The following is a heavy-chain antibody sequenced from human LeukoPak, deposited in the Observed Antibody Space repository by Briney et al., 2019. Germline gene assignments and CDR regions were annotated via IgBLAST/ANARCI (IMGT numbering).Heavy chain of an antibody. J-gene: IGHJ4*02. V-gene: IGHV4-34*01. CDR3: AREYYYDSSGYPMYYFDY. CDR2: INHSGST. Sequence: SETLSLTCAVYGGSFSGYYWSWIRQPPGKGLEWIGEINHSGSTNYNPSLKSRVTISVDTSKNQFSLKLSSVTAADTAVYYCAREYYYDSSGYPMYYFDYWGQGTLVTVSS. CDR1: GGSFSGYY. D-gene: IGHD3-22*01.